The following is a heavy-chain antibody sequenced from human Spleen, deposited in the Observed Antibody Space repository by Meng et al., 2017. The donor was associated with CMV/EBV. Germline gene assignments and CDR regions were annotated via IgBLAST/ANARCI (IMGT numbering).Heavy chain of an antibody. V-gene: IGHV3-7*01. Sequence: GESLKISCAASGFMFSDYWMTWVRQAPGKGLEWVANIKQDGSEKYYVGSVKGRFSISRDNANKSLYLQMNSLRGEDTAVYYCARDSLRLDVWGQGTTVTVSS. J-gene: IGHJ6*02. D-gene: IGHD3-16*01. CDR2: IKQDGSEK. CDR1: GFMFSDYW. CDR3: ARDSLRLDV.